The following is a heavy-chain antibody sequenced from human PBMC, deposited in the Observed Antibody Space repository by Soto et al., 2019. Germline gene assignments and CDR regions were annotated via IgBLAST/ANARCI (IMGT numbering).Heavy chain of an antibody. CDR2: TSYDGSNK. J-gene: IGHJ1*01. CDR3: ARWGTTGGLDV. D-gene: IGHD3-16*01. Sequence: QVQLVESGGGVVQPGTSLRVSCVASGFTFRSYVIHWVRQAPGKGLEWVALTSYDGSNKYYGDSVRGRFTISRDNSRNTVDLQMDSLRVEDTALYYCARWGTTGGLDVWGQGTLVYVSS. V-gene: IGHV3-30*19. CDR1: GFTFRSYV.